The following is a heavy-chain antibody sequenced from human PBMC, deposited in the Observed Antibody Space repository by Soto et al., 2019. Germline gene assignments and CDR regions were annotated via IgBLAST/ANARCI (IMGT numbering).Heavy chain of an antibody. D-gene: IGHD3-3*01. J-gene: IGHJ6*03. Sequence: GGSLRLSCAASGFTFSHYAMVWVRQAPGKGLEWLSFIGGGAIITYYADSVRGRFSVSRDNSKNTLYLQMNSLRAEDTAVYYCARDYDVWRGPYYYYYYMYVWGKGTKVPVSS. CDR1: GFTFSHYA. V-gene: IGHV3-23*01. CDR2: IGGGAIIT. CDR3: ARDYDVWRGPYYYYYYMYV.